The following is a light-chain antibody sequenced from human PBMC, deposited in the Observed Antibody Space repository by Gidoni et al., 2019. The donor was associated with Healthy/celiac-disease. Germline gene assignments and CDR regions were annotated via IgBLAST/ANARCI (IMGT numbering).Light chain of an antibody. Sequence: GLTQSPGTLPLSPGERATLSCRASQSVSSSYLAWYQQKPGQAPRLLIYVASSRATGIPDRFSGSGSGTDFTLTISRLEPEDFAVYYCQQYGSSPRSFGQGTKLEIK. J-gene: IGKJ2*04. V-gene: IGKV3-20*01. CDR1: QSVSSSY. CDR2: VAS. CDR3: QQYGSSPRS.